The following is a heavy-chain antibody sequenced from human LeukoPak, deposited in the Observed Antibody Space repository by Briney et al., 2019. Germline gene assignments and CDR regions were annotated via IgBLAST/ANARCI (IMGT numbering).Heavy chain of an antibody. V-gene: IGHV1-8*01. CDR3: ARSGGYHPLDY. CDR1: GNTFTSYD. CDR2: MNANRGNT. Sequence: ASVKVSCKSSGNTFTSYDINWVRQAPGQGLEWMGWMNANRGNTGYAQKFQGRVTMTRDTSISTAYMELSSLRSEDTAVYYCARSGGYHPLDYWGQGTLVTVSS. J-gene: IGHJ4*02. D-gene: IGHD5-12*01.